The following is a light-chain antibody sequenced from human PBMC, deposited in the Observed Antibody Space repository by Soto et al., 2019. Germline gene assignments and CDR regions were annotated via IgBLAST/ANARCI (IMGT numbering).Light chain of an antibody. CDR3: LQDYDYPWT. V-gene: IGKV1-6*01. Sequence: AIQMTQSPSSLSASVGDRVTITCRASQGIRNDLGWYQQRPGKAPKLLIYGASTLQSGAPSRFSGSASGTDFTLTISSLQPEDFATYYCLQDYDYPWTFGQGTKVEVK. J-gene: IGKJ1*01. CDR1: QGIRND. CDR2: GAS.